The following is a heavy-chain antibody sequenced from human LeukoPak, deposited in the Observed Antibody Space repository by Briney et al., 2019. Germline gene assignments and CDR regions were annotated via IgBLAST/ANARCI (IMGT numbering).Heavy chain of an antibody. V-gene: IGHV3-74*01. CDR1: GFTFSNYW. CDR3: ARGTSVAGSDY. CDR2: INSDGSGT. Sequence: PGGSLRLSCAASGFTFSNYWIHWVRQAPGKGPVWVSHINSDGSGTRYADSVKGRFTVSRVNAKNTLYLQMNSLRVEDTDVYYCARGTSVAGSDYWGQGTLVTVSS. D-gene: IGHD6-19*01. J-gene: IGHJ4*02.